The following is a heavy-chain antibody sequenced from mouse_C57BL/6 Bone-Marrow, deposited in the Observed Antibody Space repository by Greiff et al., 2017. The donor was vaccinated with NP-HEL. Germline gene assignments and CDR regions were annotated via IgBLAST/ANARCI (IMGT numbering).Heavy chain of an antibody. CDR3: ARETTVVRYAMDY. CDR1: GYTFTDYY. J-gene: IGHJ4*01. V-gene: IGHV1-76*01. D-gene: IGHD1-1*01. CDR2: IYPGSGNT. Sequence: QVQLKESGAELVRPGASVKLSCKASGYTFTDYYINWVKQRPGQGLEWIARIYPGSGNTYYNEKFKGKATLTAEKSSSTAYMQLSSLTSEDSAVYFCARETTVVRYAMDYWGQGTSVTVSS.